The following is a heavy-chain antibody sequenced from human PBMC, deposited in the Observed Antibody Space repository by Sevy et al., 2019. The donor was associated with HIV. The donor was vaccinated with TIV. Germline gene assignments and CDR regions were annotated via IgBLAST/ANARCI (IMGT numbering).Heavy chain of an antibody. J-gene: IGHJ6*02. V-gene: IGHV3-33*01. CDR3: AREHRGGYGMDV. Sequence: GGSLRLSCAASGFTFSSYGMHWLRQAPGKGLEWVAVIWYDGSNKYYADSVKGRFTISRDNSKNTLYLQMNSLRAEDTAVYYCAREHRGGYGMDVWGQWTTVTVSS. CDR2: IWYDGSNK. CDR1: GFTFSSYG. D-gene: IGHD3-10*01.